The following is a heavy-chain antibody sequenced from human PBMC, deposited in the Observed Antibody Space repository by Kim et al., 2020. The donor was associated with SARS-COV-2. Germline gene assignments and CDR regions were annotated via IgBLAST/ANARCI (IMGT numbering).Heavy chain of an antibody. V-gene: IGHV1-69*13. D-gene: IGHD6-13*01. J-gene: IGHJ4*02. Sequence: SLKVSCKASGGTFSSYAISWVRQAPGQGLEWMGGIIPIFGTANYAQKFQGRVTITADESTSTAYMELSSLRSEDTAVYYCAREAFGYSSSWYYFDYWGQGTLVTVSS. CDR2: IIPIFGTA. CDR3: AREAFGYSSSWYYFDY. CDR1: GGTFSSYA.